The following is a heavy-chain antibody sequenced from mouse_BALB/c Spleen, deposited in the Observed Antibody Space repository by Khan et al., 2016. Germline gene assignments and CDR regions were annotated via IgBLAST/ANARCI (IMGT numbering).Heavy chain of an antibody. CDR3: VRYDGYYFDY. CDR2: ISYSGDT. CDR1: GDSITSGY. J-gene: IGHJ2*01. V-gene: IGHV3-8*02. D-gene: IGHD2-3*01. Sequence: EVQLQESGPSLVKPSQTLSITCSVTGDSITSGYWNWIRKFPGNKLEYMGYISYSGDTYYNPSLKSRISITRDKSKNQYYLKMNSVTTEDTATYFCVRYDGYYFDYWGHGTTLTVSS.